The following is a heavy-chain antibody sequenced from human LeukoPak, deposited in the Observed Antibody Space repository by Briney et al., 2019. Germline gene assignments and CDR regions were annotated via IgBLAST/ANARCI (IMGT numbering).Heavy chain of an antibody. V-gene: IGHV3-73*01. Sequence: GGSLRLSCAASGFTFSSYGMSWVRQASGKGLEWVGRIRSKANNYATTYAASVKGRFTISRDDSKNTAYLQMNSLKTEDTAVYYCLTRYQLSGNYYEYWGQGTLVTVSS. D-gene: IGHD1-26*01. CDR2: IRSKANNYAT. J-gene: IGHJ4*02. CDR3: LTRYQLSGNYYEY. CDR1: GFTFSSYG.